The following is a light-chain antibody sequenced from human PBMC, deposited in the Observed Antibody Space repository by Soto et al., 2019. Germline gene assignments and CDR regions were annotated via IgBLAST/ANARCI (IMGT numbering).Light chain of an antibody. Sequence: IVMTQSPATLSVSPGERATLSCRASQSVSSNLAWYQQKPGQAPRLLIYGASTRATSIPARFSGSGSGTEFTLTISSMQSEDFAVYYCQQYNNWPLTFGGGTKVDI. CDR2: GAS. CDR1: QSVSSN. V-gene: IGKV3-15*01. J-gene: IGKJ4*01. CDR3: QQYNNWPLT.